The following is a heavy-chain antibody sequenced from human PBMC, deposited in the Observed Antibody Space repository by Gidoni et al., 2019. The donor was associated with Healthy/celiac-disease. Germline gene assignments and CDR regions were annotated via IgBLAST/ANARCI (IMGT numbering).Heavy chain of an antibody. Sequence: QVQLVESGGGVVQPGGSLRRSCAASGFPFSSYGMHWVRQAPGKGLEWVAFIRYDGSNKYYADSVKGRFTISRDNSKNTLYLQMNSLRAEDTAVYYCAKAYPGLADYWGQGTLVTVSS. J-gene: IGHJ4*02. V-gene: IGHV3-30*02. D-gene: IGHD2-21*01. CDR1: GFPFSSYG. CDR2: IRYDGSNK. CDR3: AKAYPGLADY.